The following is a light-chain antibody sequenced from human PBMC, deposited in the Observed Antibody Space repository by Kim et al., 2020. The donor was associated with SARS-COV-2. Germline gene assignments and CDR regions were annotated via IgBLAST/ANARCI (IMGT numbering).Light chain of an antibody. V-gene: IGLV1-44*01. CDR3: VAWDDSLNGPV. CDR2: SVN. CDR1: RSNIGSNN. J-gene: IGLJ3*02. Sequence: GQRVTISCSGSRSNIGSNNVNWYQQLPGTAPKLLIYSVNQRPSGVPDRVSGSKSGNSASLAISGLQSEDEADYYCVAWDDSLNGPVFGGGTKLTVL.